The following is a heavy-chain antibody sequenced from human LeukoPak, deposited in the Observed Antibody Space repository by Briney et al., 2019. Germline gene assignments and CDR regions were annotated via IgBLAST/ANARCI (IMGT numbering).Heavy chain of an antibody. J-gene: IGHJ4*02. CDR2: INHSGST. D-gene: IGHD5-18*01. CDR3: ARKDTAMGGLDY. CDR1: GGSFSGYY. Sequence: PSETLSLTCAVYGGSFSGYYWSWIRQPPGKGLEWIGEINHSGSTNYNPSLKSRVTISVDTSKNQFSLKLSSVTAADTAVYYCARKDTAMGGLDYWGQGTLVTVSS. V-gene: IGHV4-34*01.